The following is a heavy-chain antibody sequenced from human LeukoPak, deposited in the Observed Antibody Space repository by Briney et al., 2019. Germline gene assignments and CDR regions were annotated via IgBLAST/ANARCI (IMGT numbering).Heavy chain of an antibody. V-gene: IGHV3-23*01. CDR1: GFIFSSYG. CDR3: AKGHYDGGPYYYFDY. D-gene: IGHD3-22*01. J-gene: IGHJ4*02. CDR2: IRGSGDST. Sequence: PGGSLRLSCAASGFIFSSYGMSWVRQAPGKGLEWVSGIRGSGDSTTYADSVKGRFTVSRDNSKNTLYLQMSSLRAEDTAVYYCAKGHYDGGPYYYFDYWGQGTLVTVSS.